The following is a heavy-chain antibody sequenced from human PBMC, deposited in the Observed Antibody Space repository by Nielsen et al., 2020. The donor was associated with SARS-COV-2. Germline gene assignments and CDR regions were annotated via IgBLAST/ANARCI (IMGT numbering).Heavy chain of an antibody. CDR2: IYYSGST. V-gene: IGHV4-61*01. CDR3: ASRIVGARYFDY. Sequence: SETLSLTCTVSGGSISSSSYYWSWIRQPPGKGLEWIGYIYYSGSTNYNPSLKSRVTISVDTSKNQFSLKLSSVTAADTAVYYCASRIVGARYFDYWGQGTLVTVSS. D-gene: IGHD1-26*01. CDR1: GGSISSSSYY. J-gene: IGHJ4*02.